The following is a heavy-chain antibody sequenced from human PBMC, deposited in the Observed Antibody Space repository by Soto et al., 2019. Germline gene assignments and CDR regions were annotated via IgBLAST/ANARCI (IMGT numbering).Heavy chain of an antibody. D-gene: IGHD2-8*02. CDR1: GLTFSNYW. J-gene: IGHJ4*02. CDR2: INQAGNKK. CDR3: ARDRGSGRY. Sequence: VQLVESGGDLVQPGGSLRLSCVTSGLTFSNYWLSWVRQAPGKGLEWVANINQAGNKKYYVDAVKGRFTISRDNAKNTLYQQMNSLKAEDTAVYYCARDRGSGRYWGQGTLVTVSS. V-gene: IGHV3-7*05.